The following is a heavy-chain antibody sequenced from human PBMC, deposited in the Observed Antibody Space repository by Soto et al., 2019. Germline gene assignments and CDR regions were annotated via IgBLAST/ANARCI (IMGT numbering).Heavy chain of an antibody. CDR3: ARDLVPGYTGFSDY. Sequence: QVQLVQSGAEVKKPGASVKVSCKTSGYTFSNYGINWVRQAPGQGLEWMGWISAYNGNTNFAQKLQGRVSLTTDTSSTTANMELRSLTSDDTAVYYCARDLVPGYTGFSDYWGQGNLVTVSS. V-gene: IGHV1-18*01. CDR1: GYTFSNYG. CDR2: ISAYNGNT. D-gene: IGHD5-12*01. J-gene: IGHJ4*02.